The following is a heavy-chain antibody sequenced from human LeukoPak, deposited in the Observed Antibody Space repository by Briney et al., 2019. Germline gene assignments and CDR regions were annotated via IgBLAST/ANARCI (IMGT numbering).Heavy chain of an antibody. J-gene: IGHJ4*02. CDR3: ARASGSYMYYFDY. D-gene: IGHD1-26*01. V-gene: IGHV1-2*02. Sequence: ASVKVSCKASGYTFTDYYMHWVRQAPGQGLEWMGWINPNSGGTNYAQKFQGRVTMTRDTSISTAYMELSRLRSDDTAVYYCARASGSYMYYFDYWGQGTLVTVSS. CDR2: INPNSGGT. CDR1: GYTFTDYY.